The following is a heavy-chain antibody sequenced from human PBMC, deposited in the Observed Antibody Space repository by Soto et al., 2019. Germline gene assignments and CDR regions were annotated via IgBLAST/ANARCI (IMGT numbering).Heavy chain of an antibody. CDR1: GFTFSTYP. V-gene: IGHV3-23*01. CDR3: AKRDVVAGGNDY. CDR2: IVGSGAST. D-gene: IGHD5-12*01. Sequence: GGSLRLSCAASGFTFSTYPMSWVRQAPGMGLEWVSPIVGSGASTYYADSVKGRFTISRDNSKNTLYMQMNSLRAEDTAVYYCAKRDVVAGGNDYWGQGTLVTVSS. J-gene: IGHJ4*02.